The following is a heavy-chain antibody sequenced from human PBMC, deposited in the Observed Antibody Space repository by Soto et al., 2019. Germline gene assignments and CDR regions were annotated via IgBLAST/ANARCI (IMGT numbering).Heavy chain of an antibody. CDR3: ARGRGDDYGDYSGWFDP. V-gene: IGHV4-59*01. J-gene: IGHJ5*02. CDR1: GGSISSYY. CDR2: IYYSGST. D-gene: IGHD4-17*01. Sequence: SETLSLTCTVSGGSISSYYWSWIRQPPGKGLEWIGYIYYSGSTNYNPSLKSRVTISVDTSKNQFSLKLSSVTAADTAVYYCARGRGDDYGDYSGWFDPWGQGTLVTVSS.